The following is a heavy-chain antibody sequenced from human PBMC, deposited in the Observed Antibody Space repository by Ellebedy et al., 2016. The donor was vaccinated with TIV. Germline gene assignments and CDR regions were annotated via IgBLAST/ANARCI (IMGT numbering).Heavy chain of an antibody. V-gene: IGHV4-59*01. D-gene: IGHD6-13*01. CDR1: GGSTSGYY. Sequence: MPSETLSLTCTVSGGSTSGYYWSWIRQPPGKGLEWIGYIYYTGGTNYNPSLKSRVTMSIDTSKNQFSLTLTSVTSADAAVYYCARVAITAAVGGGYFDLWGRGSLVTVSS. J-gene: IGHJ2*01. CDR2: IYYTGGT. CDR3: ARVAITAAVGGGYFDL.